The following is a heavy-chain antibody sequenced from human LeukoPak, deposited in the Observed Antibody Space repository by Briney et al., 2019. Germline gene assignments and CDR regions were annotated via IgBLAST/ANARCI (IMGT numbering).Heavy chain of an antibody. Sequence: ASVKVSCKASGYTFTGYYMHWVRQAPGQGLEWMGWINPNSGGTNYAQKFQGRVTMTWDTSISTAYMELSRLRSDDTAVYYCARDPENWNYRDRFDYWGQGTLVTVSS. J-gene: IGHJ4*02. CDR2: INPNSGGT. CDR3: ARDPENWNYRDRFDY. CDR1: GYTFTGYY. V-gene: IGHV1-2*02. D-gene: IGHD1-7*01.